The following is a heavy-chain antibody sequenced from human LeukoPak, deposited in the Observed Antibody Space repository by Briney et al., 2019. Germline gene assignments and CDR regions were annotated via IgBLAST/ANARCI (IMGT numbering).Heavy chain of an antibody. CDR2: ISAYSGNT. D-gene: IGHD6-13*01. CDR3: ARSGYSSSWYPDY. CDR1: GYTFTTYN. V-gene: IGHV1-18*01. Sequence: ASVKVSCKASGYTFTTYNIIWVRQAPGQGLEWMGWISAYSGNTNYAQKLQGRVTMTTDTSTSTAYMELWSLRSDDTAVYYCARSGYSSSWYPDYWGQGTLVTVSS. J-gene: IGHJ4*02.